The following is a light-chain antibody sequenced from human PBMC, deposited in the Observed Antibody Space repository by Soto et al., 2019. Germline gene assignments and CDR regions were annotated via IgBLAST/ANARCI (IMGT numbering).Light chain of an antibody. Sequence: EIGLTHSPATLSLSSGERTTLSCRASQNIGSYLAWYQQIPGQFPRLVIYDTSNRATGIPARFSGSGSGTDFTLTISSLEPDDFAVYYCEQRHLRPSTFGQGTRLEIK. J-gene: IGKJ5*01. CDR2: DTS. CDR1: QNIGSY. V-gene: IGKV3-11*01. CDR3: EQRHLRPST.